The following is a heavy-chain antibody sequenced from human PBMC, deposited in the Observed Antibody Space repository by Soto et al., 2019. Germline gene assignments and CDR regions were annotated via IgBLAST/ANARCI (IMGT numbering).Heavy chain of an antibody. Sequence: SETLSLTCAGYGGSFSCHSWTSVRQSPGKGLEWIGDIKHSGRVNYSPSLKTRVTISLDTSKNQFSLTLSAVTAADTAMYYCLTRAYDTNGYYRFDPWGQGTLVTVSS. J-gene: IGHJ5*01. CDR1: GGSFSCHS. D-gene: IGHD3-22*01. V-gene: IGHV4-34*01. CDR3: LTRAYDTNGYYRFDP. CDR2: IKHSGRV.